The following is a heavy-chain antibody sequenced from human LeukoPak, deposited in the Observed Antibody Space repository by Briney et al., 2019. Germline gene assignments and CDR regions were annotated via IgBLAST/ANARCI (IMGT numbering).Heavy chain of an antibody. V-gene: IGHV3-21*01. Sequence: GGSLRLSCAASAFAFSSYSMSWVRQAPGKGLQWVSSISSSGDFISYADSLKGRFTISRDNARNSLYLQMNSLRAEDTAMYYCARSLKWYCSGGSCYSAPSTSDFNWFDPWGQGTLVTVSS. CDR2: ISSSGDFI. J-gene: IGHJ5*02. CDR3: ARSLKWYCSGGSCYSAPSTSDFNWFDP. CDR1: AFAFSSYS. D-gene: IGHD2-15*01.